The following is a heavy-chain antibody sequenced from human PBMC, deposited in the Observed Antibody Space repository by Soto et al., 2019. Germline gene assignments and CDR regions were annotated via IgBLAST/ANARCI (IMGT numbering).Heavy chain of an antibody. CDR2: INHNGNN. D-gene: IGHD3-9*01. V-gene: IGHV4-34*01. CDR1: GGSFSTYY. CDR3: ARGGSNDWQVAFDI. Sequence: XATLSLTCVVSGGSFSTYYYSWIRQSPGKGLEWIGEINHNGNNNYSPSLKSRVTMSLDTSKNQFSLKLTSVTAADTAVYYCARGGSNDWQVAFDIWGQGTMVTVSS. J-gene: IGHJ3*02.